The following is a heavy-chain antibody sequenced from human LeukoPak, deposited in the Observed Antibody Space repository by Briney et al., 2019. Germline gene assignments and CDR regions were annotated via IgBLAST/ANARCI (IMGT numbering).Heavy chain of an antibody. J-gene: IGHJ6*02. D-gene: IGHD2-2*03. V-gene: IGHV4-61*02. Sequence: RTSETLSLTCTVSGGSISSGSYYWSWIRQPAGKGLEWIGRIYTSGSTNYNPSLKSRVTISVDTSKNQFSLKLSSVAAADTAVYYCARDRGYCSSTSCYYYYYGMDVWGQGTTVTVSS. CDR2: IYTSGST. CDR3: ARDRGYCSSTSCYYYYYGMDV. CDR1: GGSISSGSYY.